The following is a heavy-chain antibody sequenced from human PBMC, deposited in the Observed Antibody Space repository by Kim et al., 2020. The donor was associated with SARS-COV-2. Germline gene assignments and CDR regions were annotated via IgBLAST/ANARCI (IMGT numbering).Heavy chain of an antibody. V-gene: IGHV3-66*01. J-gene: IGHJ4*02. CDR2: IYSSGST. CDR1: GVTVSNNY. Sequence: GSLRLSCAVSGVTVSNNYMGWIRQAPGKGLEWVSVIYSSGSTYYADSVKGRFTISRDSSQNTVSLQMNSLRAEDTAVYYCAREGYSAYDSWGQGTLVTV. D-gene: IGHD5-12*01. CDR3: AREGYSAYDS.